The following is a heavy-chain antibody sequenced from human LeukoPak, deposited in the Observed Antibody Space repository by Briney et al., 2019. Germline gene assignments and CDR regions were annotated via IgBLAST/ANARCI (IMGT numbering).Heavy chain of an antibody. CDR2: IYYSGST. J-gene: IGHJ5*02. Sequence: SETLSLTCTVSGGSISSSSHYWGWIRQPPGKGLEWIGSIYYSGSTYYNPSLKNRVTISVDTSKNQFSLKLSSMTAADTAVYYCAAYSSSHNWFDPWGRGTLVTVSS. CDR1: GGSISSSSHY. V-gene: IGHV4-39*01. CDR3: AAYSSSHNWFDP. D-gene: IGHD6-13*01.